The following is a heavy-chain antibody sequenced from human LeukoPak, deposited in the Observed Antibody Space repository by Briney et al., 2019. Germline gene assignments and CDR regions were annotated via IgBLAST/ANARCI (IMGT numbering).Heavy chain of an antibody. CDR3: ARVGCTGGTCYSRDLDF. CDR1: GGSFSGYY. CDR2: INHSGST. J-gene: IGHJ4*02. V-gene: IGHV4-34*01. Sequence: SETLSLTCAVCGGSFSGYYWSWIRQPPEKGLEWIAEINHSGSTNYNPSLKSRVTISVDTSKNQFSLNLNSVTAADTAVYYCARVGCTGGTCYSRDLDFWGQGTLVTVSS. D-gene: IGHD2-15*01.